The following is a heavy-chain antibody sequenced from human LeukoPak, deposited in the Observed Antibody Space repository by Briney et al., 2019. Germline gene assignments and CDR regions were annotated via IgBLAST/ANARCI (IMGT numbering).Heavy chain of an antibody. D-gene: IGHD1-14*01. Sequence: PGGSLRLSCAASGFXFSNYEMNWVRQAPGKGLEWVSYILSSTTIYYADSVKGRFTISRDNAKNSLYLQMNSLRAEDTAVYYCARDVRNSEYFQHWGQGILVTVSS. J-gene: IGHJ1*01. CDR2: ILSSTTI. CDR3: ARDVRNSEYFQH. CDR1: GFXFSNYE. V-gene: IGHV3-48*03.